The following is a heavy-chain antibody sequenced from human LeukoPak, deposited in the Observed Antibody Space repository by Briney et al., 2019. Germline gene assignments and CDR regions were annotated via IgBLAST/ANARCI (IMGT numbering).Heavy chain of an antibody. V-gene: IGHV1-18*01. CDR1: GYTFTSYG. D-gene: IGHD6-19*01. Sequence: ASVKVSCKASGYTFTSYGISWVRQAPGQGLEWMGWISAYNGNTNYAQKLQGRVTMTTDTSTSTAYMELRSLRSDDTAVYYCARGYSSGRYPTGCFDPWGQGTLVTVSS. CDR2: ISAYNGNT. J-gene: IGHJ5*02. CDR3: ARGYSSGRYPTGCFDP.